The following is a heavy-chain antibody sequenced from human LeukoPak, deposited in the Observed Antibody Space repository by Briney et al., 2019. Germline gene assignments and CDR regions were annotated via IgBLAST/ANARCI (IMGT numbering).Heavy chain of an antibody. Sequence: TSSETLSLTCTVSGGSISSYYWSWIRRPPGKGLEWIGYIYYSGSTNYNPSLKSRVTISVDTSKNQFSLKLSSVTAADTAVYYCARNPFYGDYDNWFDPWGQGTLVTVSS. V-gene: IGHV4-59*01. CDR2: IYYSGST. CDR3: ARNPFYGDYDNWFDP. J-gene: IGHJ5*02. CDR1: GGSISSYY. D-gene: IGHD4-17*01.